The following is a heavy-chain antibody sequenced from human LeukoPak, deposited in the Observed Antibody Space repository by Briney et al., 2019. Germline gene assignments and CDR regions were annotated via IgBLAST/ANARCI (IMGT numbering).Heavy chain of an antibody. J-gene: IGHJ4*02. D-gene: IGHD2-2*01. CDR3: ARVEGVFGTSPSYFDY. CDR1: GYTFTGYY. Sequence: ASVKVSCKASGYTFTGYYMHWVRQAPGQGLEWMGWINPNSGGTNYAQKFQGRVTMTRDTSISTAYMELSRLRSDDTAVYYCARVEGVFGTSPSYFDYWGQGTPVTVSS. V-gene: IGHV1-2*02. CDR2: INPNSGGT.